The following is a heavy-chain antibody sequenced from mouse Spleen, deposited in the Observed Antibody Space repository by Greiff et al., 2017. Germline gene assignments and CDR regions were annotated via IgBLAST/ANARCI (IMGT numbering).Heavy chain of an antibody. Sequence: VQLQQSGPELVKPGASMKISCKASGYSFTGYTMNWVKQSHGKNLEWIGLINPYNGGTSYNQKFKGKATLTVDKSSSTAYMQLSSLTSEDSAVYFCARGSGSREAWFAYWGQGTLVTVSA. CDR1: GYSFTGYT. CDR2: INPYNGGT. CDR3: ARGSGSREAWFAY. J-gene: IGHJ3*01. V-gene: IGHV1S135*01. D-gene: IGHD1-1*01.